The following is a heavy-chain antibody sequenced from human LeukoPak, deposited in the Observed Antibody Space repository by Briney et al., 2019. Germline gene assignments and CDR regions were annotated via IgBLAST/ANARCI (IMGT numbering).Heavy chain of an antibody. CDR2: IKQDGSET. Sequence: GGSLRLSCAASGFTLSSHWMYWVRQAPGKGLEWVANIKQDGSETYYVDSVKGRFTISRDNAKNSLYLQTNSLRAEDTAVYYCTRVIVEVPGVSDYCDSWGQGTLVTVSS. CDR3: TRVIVEVPGVSDYCDS. CDR1: GFTLSSHW. D-gene: IGHD2-2*01. V-gene: IGHV3-7*05. J-gene: IGHJ4*02.